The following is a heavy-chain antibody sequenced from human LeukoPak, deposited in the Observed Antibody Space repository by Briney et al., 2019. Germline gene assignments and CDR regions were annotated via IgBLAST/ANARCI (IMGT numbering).Heavy chain of an antibody. Sequence: ASVKVSCKASGYTFTGFTIHWVRQAPGQRLEWMGWINTGNGNTKYSQKFQGRVTMTRNTSISTAYMELSSLRSEDTAVYYCARTAGHRQWLVSYYYYYGMDVWGQGTTVTVSS. D-gene: IGHD6-19*01. CDR2: INTGNGNT. J-gene: IGHJ6*02. CDR1: GYTFTGFT. V-gene: IGHV1-3*04. CDR3: ARTAGHRQWLVSYYYYYGMDV.